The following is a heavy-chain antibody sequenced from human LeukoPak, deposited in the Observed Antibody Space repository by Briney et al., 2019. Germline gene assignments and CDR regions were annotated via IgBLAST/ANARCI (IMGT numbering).Heavy chain of an antibody. CDR2: IYYSGST. D-gene: IGHD1-1*01. CDR1: GGSISSYY. V-gene: IGHV4-59*01. Sequence: SETLSLTCTVSGGSISSYYWSWIRQPPGKGLEWIGYIYYSGSTNYNPSLKSRVTISVDTSKNQFSLELSSVTAADTVVYYCARVPKLAYFDYWGQGTLVTVSS. J-gene: IGHJ4*02. CDR3: ARVPKLAYFDY.